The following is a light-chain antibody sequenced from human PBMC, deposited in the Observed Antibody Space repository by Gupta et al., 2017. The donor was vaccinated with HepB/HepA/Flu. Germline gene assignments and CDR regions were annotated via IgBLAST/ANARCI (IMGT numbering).Light chain of an antibody. CDR2: AAT. CDR3: QQSDSTPLT. J-gene: IGKJ1*01. Sequence: DIQMTQSPSSLSASVGDRVTITCRASQSISSYLNWYQQKPGKAPKLLIYAATRLQSGVPSRFSGSGSGTDFTLTISRLQPEDFATYYCQQSDSTPLTFGQGTKVEIK. CDR1: QSISSY. V-gene: IGKV1-39*01.